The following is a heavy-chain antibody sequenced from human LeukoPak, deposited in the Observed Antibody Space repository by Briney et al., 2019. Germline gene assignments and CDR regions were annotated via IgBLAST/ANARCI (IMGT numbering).Heavy chain of an antibody. V-gene: IGHV3-30*02. D-gene: IGHD2-15*01. CDR1: GFTFSSYG. CDR2: IRYDGSNK. Sequence: GGSLRLSCAASGFTFSSYGMHWVRQAPGKGLEWVAFIRYDGSNKYYADSVKGRFTISRDNSKNTLYLQMNSLRAEDTAVYYCASLPRRYCSGGSCYYFDYWGQGTLVTVSS. J-gene: IGHJ4*02. CDR3: ASLPRRYCSGGSCYYFDY.